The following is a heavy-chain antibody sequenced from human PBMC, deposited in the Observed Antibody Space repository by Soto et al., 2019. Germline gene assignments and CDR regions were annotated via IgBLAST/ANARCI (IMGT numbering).Heavy chain of an antibody. Sequence: KPGGSLRLSCAASGFTFSDYYMSWIRQAPGKGLEWVGFIRSKAYGGTTEYAASVKGRFTISRDDSKSIAYLQMNSLKTEDTAVYYCTRERVVEMATIFYYYYGMDVWGQGTTVTVSS. CDR1: GFTFSDYY. CDR3: TRERVVEMATIFYYYYGMDV. V-gene: IGHV3-49*05. CDR2: IRSKAYGGTT. D-gene: IGHD2-15*01. J-gene: IGHJ6*02.